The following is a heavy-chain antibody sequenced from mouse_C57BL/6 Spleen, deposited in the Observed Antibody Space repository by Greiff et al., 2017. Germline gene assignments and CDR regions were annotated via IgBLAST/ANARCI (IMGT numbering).Heavy chain of an antibody. J-gene: IGHJ1*03. CDR1: GYTFTSYW. Sequence: QVQLQQPGAELVRPGSSVKLSCKASGYTFTSYWMHWVKQRPIQGLEWIGNIDPSDSETHYNQKFKDKATLTVDKSSSTAYMQLSSLTSEDSAVYYCASKNYYYGSSSPWYFDVCGTGTTVTVSS. CDR3: ASKNYYYGSSSPWYFDV. V-gene: IGHV1-52*01. CDR2: IDPSDSET. D-gene: IGHD1-1*01.